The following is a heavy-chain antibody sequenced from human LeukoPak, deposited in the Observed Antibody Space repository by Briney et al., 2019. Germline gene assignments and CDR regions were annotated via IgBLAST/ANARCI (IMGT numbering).Heavy chain of an antibody. CDR3: ATPVGDIGRGGYYKT. D-gene: IGHD3-22*01. CDR1: GASISSNY. J-gene: IGHJ4*02. V-gene: IGHV4-59*01. Sequence: SETLSLTCTVFGASISSNYWSWIRQPPGKGLEWVGYIYHSGSANYNPSLKGRVTMSIATSKNQFSLNVSSVTAADTAVYYCATPVGDIGRGGYYKTWGQGTLVTVSS. CDR2: IYHSGSA.